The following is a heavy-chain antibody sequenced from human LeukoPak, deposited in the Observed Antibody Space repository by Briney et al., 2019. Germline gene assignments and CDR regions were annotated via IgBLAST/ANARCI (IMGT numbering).Heavy chain of an antibody. V-gene: IGHV3-23*01. CDR1: GFTFSSYW. J-gene: IGHJ4*02. CDR2: ISDSGVST. Sequence: GGSLRLSCAASGFTFSSYWMSWVRQAPGKGLEWVSTISDSGVSTYYADSVKGRFTISRDNSKNTLYMRMNSLRAGDTAVYYCAKDLSSSGFRIDYWGQGTLVTVSS. D-gene: IGHD6-19*01. CDR3: AKDLSSSGFRIDY.